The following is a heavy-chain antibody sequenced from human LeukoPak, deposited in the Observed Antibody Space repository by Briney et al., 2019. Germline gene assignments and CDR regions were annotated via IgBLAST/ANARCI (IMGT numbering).Heavy chain of an antibody. D-gene: IGHD2-15*01. Sequence: ASVKVSCKASGYTFTSYDINWVRQATGQGLEWMGWMNPNSGNTGYAQKFQGRVTMTRNTSISTAYMELSSLRSEGTAVYYCARGDSTDYYYGMDVWGQGTTVTVSS. CDR3: ARGDSTDYYYGMDV. CDR1: GYTFTSYD. CDR2: MNPNSGNT. J-gene: IGHJ6*02. V-gene: IGHV1-8*01.